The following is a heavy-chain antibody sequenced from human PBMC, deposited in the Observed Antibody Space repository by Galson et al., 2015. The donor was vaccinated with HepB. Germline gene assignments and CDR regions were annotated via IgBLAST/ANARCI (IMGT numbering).Heavy chain of an antibody. CDR1: GFSLSTSGMC. CDR3: ARMVNCYYDGSGYRSRFDY. J-gene: IGHJ4*02. D-gene: IGHD3-22*01. CDR2: IDWDDDK. Sequence: PALVKPTQTLTLTCTFSGFSLSTSGMCVSWIRQPPGKALEWLARIDWDDDKYYSTSLKTRLTISKDTSKSQVVLTMTNMDPVDTATYYCARMVNCYYDGSGYRSRFDYWGQGTLVTVSS. V-gene: IGHV2-70*11.